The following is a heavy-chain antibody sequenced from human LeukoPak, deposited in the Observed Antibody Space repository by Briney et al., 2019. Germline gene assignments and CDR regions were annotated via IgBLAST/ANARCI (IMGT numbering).Heavy chain of an antibody. V-gene: IGHV3-7*01. CDR1: GSSFSTYW. Sequence: GGSLRLSCAASGSSFSTYWMTWVRQAPGQGLEWVGNIEPNGSDNYYVDSVKGRFTISRDNAKNSLYLQMHSLRVEGTAVYYCARTVVPVAGYYYGMGVWGQGTTVTVSS. CDR3: ARTVVPVAGYYYGMGV. CDR2: IEPNGSDN. D-gene: IGHD2-2*01. J-gene: IGHJ6*02.